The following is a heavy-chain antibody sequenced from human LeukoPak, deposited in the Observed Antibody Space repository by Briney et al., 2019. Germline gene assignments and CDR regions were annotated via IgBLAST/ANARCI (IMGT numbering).Heavy chain of an antibody. CDR1: GFTFSSYA. CDR3: AKGYCSSTNCKESFFDY. J-gene: IGHJ4*02. D-gene: IGHD2-2*01. CDR2: ISASGGST. Sequence: GGSLRLSCAASGFTFSSYAMNWVRQAPGKGLEWVSTISASGGSTYYFVKGRFAISRDNSKNTLYLQMNSLRAEDTAVYYCAKGYCSSTNCKESFFDYWGQGTLVTVSS. V-gene: IGHV3-23*01.